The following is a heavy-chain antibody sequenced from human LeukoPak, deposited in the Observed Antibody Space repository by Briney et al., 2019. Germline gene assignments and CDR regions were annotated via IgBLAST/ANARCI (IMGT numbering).Heavy chain of an antibody. Sequence: GASVKVSCKASGGTFSSYAISWVRQAPGQGLEWMGGIIPIFGTANYAQKFQGRVTITTDESTSTAYMELRSLRSDDTAVYYCARETAPLYYYDSSGSPYYMDVWGKGTTVTVSS. CDR3: ARETAPLYYYDSSGSPYYMDV. CDR2: IIPIFGTA. V-gene: IGHV1-69*05. J-gene: IGHJ6*03. CDR1: GGTFSSYA. D-gene: IGHD3-22*01.